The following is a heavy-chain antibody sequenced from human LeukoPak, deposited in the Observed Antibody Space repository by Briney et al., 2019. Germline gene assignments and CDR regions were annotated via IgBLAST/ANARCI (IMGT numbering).Heavy chain of an antibody. CDR1: GGSISSSNW. CDR3: AREMFGELLSGWLDP. V-gene: IGHV4-4*02. Sequence: SGTLSLTCAVSGGSISSSNWWSWVRQPPGKGLEWIGEIYHSGSTNYNPSLKSRVTISVDKSKNQFSLKLSSVTAADTAVYYCAREMFGELLSGWLDPWGQGTLVTVSS. J-gene: IGHJ5*02. D-gene: IGHD3-10*02. CDR2: IYHSGST.